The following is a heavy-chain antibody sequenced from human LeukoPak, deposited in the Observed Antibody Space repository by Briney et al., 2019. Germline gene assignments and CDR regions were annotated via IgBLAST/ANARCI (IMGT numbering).Heavy chain of an antibody. CDR1: GGSISNNTFY. V-gene: IGHV4-39*01. Sequence: SETLSLTCTVSGGSISNNTFYWGWIRQPPGTGPEWIGTMHYRGSTYYNPSLKSRVTISVDTSKNQFSLSLSSVTAADTAVYYCARHTDSSVGYDDYFDPWGQGTPVTVSS. D-gene: IGHD6-13*01. CDR3: ARHTDSSVGYDDYFDP. J-gene: IGHJ5*02. CDR2: MHYRGST.